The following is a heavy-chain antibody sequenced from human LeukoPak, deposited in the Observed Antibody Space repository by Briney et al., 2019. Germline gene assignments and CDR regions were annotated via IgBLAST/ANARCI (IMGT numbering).Heavy chain of an antibody. D-gene: IGHD5-24*01. Sequence: PGRSLRLSCTASGFTFGDYAMSWVRQAPGKGLEWVGFIRSKAYGGTTEYAASVKGRFTISRDDSKSIAYLQMNSLKTEDTAVYYCTREGGVATIIPFDYWGQGTLVTVSS. CDR2: IRSKAYGGTT. CDR1: GFTFGDYA. J-gene: IGHJ4*02. V-gene: IGHV3-49*04. CDR3: TREGGVATIIPFDY.